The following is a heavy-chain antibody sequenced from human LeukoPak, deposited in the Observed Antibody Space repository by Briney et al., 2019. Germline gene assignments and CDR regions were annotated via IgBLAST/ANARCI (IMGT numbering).Heavy chain of an antibody. J-gene: IGHJ3*02. CDR3: ARLGDYDAFDI. Sequence: PGRSLRLSCAASGFTFSSYAMHWVRQAPGKGLEWVAVISYDGSNKYYADSVKGRFTISRDNSKNTLYLQMNSLRAEDTAVYYCARLGDYDAFDIRGQGTMVTVSS. CDR2: ISYDGSNK. V-gene: IGHV3-30-3*01. D-gene: IGHD3-10*01. CDR1: GFTFSSYA.